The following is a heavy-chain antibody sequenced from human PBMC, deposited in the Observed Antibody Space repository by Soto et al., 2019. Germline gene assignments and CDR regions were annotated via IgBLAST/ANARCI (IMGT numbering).Heavy chain of an antibody. D-gene: IGHD3-22*01. Sequence: GGSLRLSCAASGFTFSSYAMSCVRQARGRGLEWGSAISGSGVSTYYADSVKGRFTIARDNSKNTLYLQMNSLRAEDTAVHYCAKDLAPNYYDSSGSSFDAFDIWGQGTMVTVS. CDR1: GFTFSSYA. V-gene: IGHV3-23*01. CDR3: AKDLAPNYYDSSGSSFDAFDI. J-gene: IGHJ3*02. CDR2: ISGSGVST.